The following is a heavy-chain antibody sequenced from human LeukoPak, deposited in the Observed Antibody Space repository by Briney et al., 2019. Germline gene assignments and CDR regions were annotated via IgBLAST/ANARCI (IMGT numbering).Heavy chain of an antibody. V-gene: IGHV4-59*01. CDR3: ARISSSNWYNERGAFDV. Sequence: SETLSLTCTVSGGSISSYYWSWVRQPPGKGLEWMGFVYYTGSTNYSPSLKSRVTISVDTSKNQFSLKLRSVTAADTAVYSCARISSSNWYNERGAFDVWGQGTIVTVSS. J-gene: IGHJ3*01. CDR1: GGSISSYY. D-gene: IGHD6-13*01. CDR2: VYYTGST.